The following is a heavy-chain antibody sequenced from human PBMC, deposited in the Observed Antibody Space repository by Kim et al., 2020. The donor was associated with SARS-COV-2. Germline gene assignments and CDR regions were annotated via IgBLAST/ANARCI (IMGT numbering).Heavy chain of an antibody. CDR2: IWYDGTNK. Sequence: GGSLRLSFVASGFIFSDFGMHWVRQAPGKGLEWVAVIWYDGTNKYYADSVKGRFTISRDSSKSTLYLQMNSLRGEDTAVYYCARGSGYYGGVGGYWGQGTLVTVSS. V-gene: IGHV3-33*01. CDR3: ARGSGYYGGVGGY. D-gene: IGHD3-3*01. J-gene: IGHJ1*01. CDR1: GFIFSDFG.